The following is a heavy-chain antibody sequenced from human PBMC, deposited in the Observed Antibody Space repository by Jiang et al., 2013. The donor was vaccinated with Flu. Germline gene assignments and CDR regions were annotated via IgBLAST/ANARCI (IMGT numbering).Heavy chain of an antibody. J-gene: IGHJ3*02. CDR3: ARPEMATVDGAFDI. Sequence: GLVEPSETLSLTCTVSGGSISSHYWNWIRQSPGKGLEWIGNIHTSGSTNYNPSLKSRLTISLDTSKNQFSLKLTSVTAADTAVYYCARPEMATVDGAFDIWGQGTMVTVSS. V-gene: IGHV4-4*09. CDR2: IHTSGST. CDR1: GGSISSHY. D-gene: IGHD5-24*01.